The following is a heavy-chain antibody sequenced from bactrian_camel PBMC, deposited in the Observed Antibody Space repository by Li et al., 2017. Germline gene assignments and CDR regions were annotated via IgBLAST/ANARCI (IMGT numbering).Heavy chain of an antibody. CDR1: GFNFRSYT. Sequence: EVQLVESGGGEVQAGGSLKLSRATSGFNFRSYTMSWVRQAPGKELEWVSGIGIGGVTYYNDSVKGRFTISRDNAKNTLYLQLNSLKTEDTAMYYCQRGQTHEVGESSERGQGTQVTVSS. CDR3: QRGQTHEVGESSE. J-gene: IGHJ4*01. D-gene: IGHD1*01. V-gene: IGHV3S31*01. CDR2: IGIGGVT.